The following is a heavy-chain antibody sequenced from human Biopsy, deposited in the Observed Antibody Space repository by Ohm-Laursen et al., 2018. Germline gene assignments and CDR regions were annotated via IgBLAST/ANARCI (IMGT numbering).Heavy chain of an antibody. D-gene: IGHD2-15*01. V-gene: IGHV4-59*08. CDR2: ISNSGNT. CDR1: VGSFSGYY. CDR3: ARRGSGGRSFDY. Sequence: SETLSLTCAVYVGSFSGYYWSWIRQPPGKGLEWIGFISNSGNTNYNPSLKSRVTISVDMSKNQISLKLGSVTVAATAVFYCARRGSGGRSFDYWGQGSLVTVSS. J-gene: IGHJ4*02.